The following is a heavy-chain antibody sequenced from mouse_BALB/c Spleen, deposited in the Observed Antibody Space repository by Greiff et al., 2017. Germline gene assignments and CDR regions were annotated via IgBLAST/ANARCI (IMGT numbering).Heavy chain of an antibody. CDR1: GFTFTDYY. CDR2: IRNKANGYTT. D-gene: IGHD2-14*01. Sequence: DVHLVESGGGLVQPGGSLRLSCATSGFTFTDYYMSWVRQPPGKALEWLGFIRNKANGYTTEYSASVKGRFTISRDNSQSILYLQMNTLRAEDSATYYCARDSYRYDGGFDYWGQGTTLTVSS. V-gene: IGHV7-3*02. CDR3: ARDSYRYDGGFDY. J-gene: IGHJ2*01.